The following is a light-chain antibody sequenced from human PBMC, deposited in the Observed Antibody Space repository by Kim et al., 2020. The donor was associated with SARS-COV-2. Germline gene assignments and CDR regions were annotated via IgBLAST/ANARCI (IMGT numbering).Light chain of an antibody. Sequence: SYELTQPPSVSVAPGKTARITCGGNNIGSKSVHWYQQKPGQAPVLVIYYDSDRPSGIPERFSGSNSGNTATLTISRVEAGDEAAYYCQVWDSSREHVFGT. CDR3: QVWDSSREHV. J-gene: IGLJ1*01. CDR1: NIGSKS. V-gene: IGLV3-21*04. CDR2: YDS.